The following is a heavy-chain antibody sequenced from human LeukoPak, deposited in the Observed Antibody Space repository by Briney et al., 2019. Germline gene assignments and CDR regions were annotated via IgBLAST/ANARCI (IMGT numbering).Heavy chain of an antibody. CDR3: ARGVAGYYDSSGYYYRYFDY. Sequence: SQTLSLTCAISGDSVSSSSAAWNWIRQSPSRGLEWLGRTYYRSKWYNDYAVSVKSRITINPDTSKNQFSLQLNSVTPEDTAVYYCARGVAGYYDSSGYYYRYFDYWGQGTLVTVSS. D-gene: IGHD3-22*01. CDR2: TYYRSKWYN. J-gene: IGHJ4*02. CDR1: GDSVSSSSAA. V-gene: IGHV6-1*01.